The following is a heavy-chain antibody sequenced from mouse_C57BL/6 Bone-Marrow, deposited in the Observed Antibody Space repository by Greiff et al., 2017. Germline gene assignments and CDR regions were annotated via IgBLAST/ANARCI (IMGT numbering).Heavy chain of an antibody. CDR3: SSSPFYDYDWSY. CDR1: GFTFSSYA. D-gene: IGHD2-4*01. CDR2: ISDGGSYT. J-gene: IGHJ3*01. V-gene: IGHV5-4*03. Sequence: EVKLVESGGGLVKPGGSLKLSCAASGFTFSSYAMSWVRQTPEKRLEWVATISDGGSYTYYPDNVKGRFTISRDNAKNNLYLQISHLMSVDTAMYYCSSSPFYDYDWSYCGQGTLVTVSA.